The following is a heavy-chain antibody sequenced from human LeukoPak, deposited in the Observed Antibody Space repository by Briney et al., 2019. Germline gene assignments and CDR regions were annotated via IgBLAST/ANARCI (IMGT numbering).Heavy chain of an antibody. CDR3: AREQWLEYYFDY. D-gene: IGHD6-19*01. CDR2: INPNSGGT. CDR1: GYTFTGYY. V-gene: IGHV1-2*02. Sequence: GASVKVSCKASGYTFTGYYMHWVRQAPGQGLEWMGWINPNSGGTNYAQKFQGRVTLTRDTSISTAYMELSRLRSDDTAVYYCAREQWLEYYFDYWGQGTLVTVSS. J-gene: IGHJ4*02.